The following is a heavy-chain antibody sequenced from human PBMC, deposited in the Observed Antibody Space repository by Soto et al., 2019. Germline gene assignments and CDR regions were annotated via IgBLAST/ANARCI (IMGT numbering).Heavy chain of an antibody. D-gene: IGHD2-2*01. CDR3: AKGLKYQPYNVAAGSKYAFDI. CDR2: IWDDGGNT. CDR1: GFFLRDFG. V-gene: IGHV3-33*06. Sequence: GGSLRLSCVASGFFLRDFGMHWVRQAPGKGLEWVSVIWDDGGNTYQGESVKGRFTMSRDISKNTLYLQMNSLRAEDTAVHYCAKGLKYQPYNVAAGSKYAFDIRAQGTTVTVSS. J-gene: IGHJ3*02.